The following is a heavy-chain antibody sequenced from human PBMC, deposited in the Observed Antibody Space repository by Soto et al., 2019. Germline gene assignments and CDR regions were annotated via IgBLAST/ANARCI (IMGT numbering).Heavy chain of an antibody. J-gene: IGHJ6*02. CDR1: GASINSSNW. CDR3: TRDMIYGSERSSYYYAMDV. CDR2: IYHSGSA. V-gene: IGHV4-4*02. Sequence: QVQLQESGPGLVKPSGTLSLTCAVSGASINSSNWWSWVLQPPGKGLEWIGEIYHSGSANYNPSLMTRLTISVVRSKDQMSLKLRSVTAADTAVYYCTRDMIYGSERSSYYYAMDVWGRGTTVTVSS. D-gene: IGHD3-10*01.